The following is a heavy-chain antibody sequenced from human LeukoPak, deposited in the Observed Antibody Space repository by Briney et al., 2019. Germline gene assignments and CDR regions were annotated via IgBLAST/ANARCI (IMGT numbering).Heavy chain of an antibody. V-gene: IGHV4-59*01. CDR2: IYYSGST. J-gene: IGHJ4*02. D-gene: IGHD6-19*01. CDR3: ASDSGYSSGWYGY. Sequence: PSETLSLTCTVAGGSISSYYWSWIRQPPGKGLEWIAYIYYSGSTNYNPSLKSRVTISVDTSKNQFSLKLSSVTAADTAVYYCASDSGYSSGWYGYSGQGTLVTVSS. CDR1: GGSISSYY.